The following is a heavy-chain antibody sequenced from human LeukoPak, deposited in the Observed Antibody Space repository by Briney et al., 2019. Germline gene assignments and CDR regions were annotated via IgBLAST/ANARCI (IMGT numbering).Heavy chain of an antibody. D-gene: IGHD1-14*01. CDR3: ARDKAGTTPYYYYCMDV. V-gene: IGHV3-21*05. J-gene: IGHJ6*03. CDR2: ISSSSSYI. CDR1: GFTFSSYS. Sequence: GGSLRLSCAASGFTFSSYSMNWVRQAPGKGPEWVSFISSSSSYIYYADSVKGRFTISRDNAKNSLYLQMNSLRAEDTAVYYCARDKAGTTPYYYYCMDVWGKGTTVTVSS.